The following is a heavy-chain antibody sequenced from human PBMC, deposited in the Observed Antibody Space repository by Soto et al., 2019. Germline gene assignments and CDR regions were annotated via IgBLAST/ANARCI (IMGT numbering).Heavy chain of an antibody. CDR2: INHSGST. J-gene: IGHJ4*02. D-gene: IGHD6-13*01. Sequence: SETLSLTCAVYGGSFSGYYWSWIRQPPGKGLEWIGEINHSGSTNYNPSLKSRVTISVDTSKNQFSLKLSSVTAADTAVYYCARGPANRIRVYLQPPETKGRPFDYWGQGTLVTVSS. CDR3: ARGPANRIRVYLQPPETKGRPFDY. V-gene: IGHV4-34*01. CDR1: GGSFSGYY.